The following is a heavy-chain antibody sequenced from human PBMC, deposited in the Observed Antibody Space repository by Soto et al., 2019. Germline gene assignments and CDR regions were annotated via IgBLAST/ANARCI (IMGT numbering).Heavy chain of an antibody. Sequence: QIQLVQSGPEVKKPGTSVKVSCKASGFTSTSSAMQWVRQARGQRLEWIGWIVVGSGDTYYAQKFQDRLTITRDMSTGTAYMELRSLSSEDTAVNYCATSTMELWPDDGYFDLWGRGAQVTVSS. CDR1: GFTSTSSA. CDR3: ATSTMELWPDDGYFDL. J-gene: IGHJ2*01. D-gene: IGHD1-7*01. V-gene: IGHV1-58*02. CDR2: IVVGSGDT.